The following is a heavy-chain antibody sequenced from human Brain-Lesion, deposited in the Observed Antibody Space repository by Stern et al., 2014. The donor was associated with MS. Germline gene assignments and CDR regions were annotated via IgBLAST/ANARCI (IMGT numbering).Heavy chain of an antibody. CDR1: GFPFSNYW. CDR2: VKNDGRRT. CDR3: ARGERWFDS. Sequence: EVQLEESGGGFVKPGGSLRLSCAASGFPFSNYWMHWVRQAPGQGLVWVSRVKNDGRRTSYADSVKGRFTMSRDNAKNTLYLQMNSLRVEDTAIYYCARGERWFDSWGQGTLVTVSS. J-gene: IGHJ5*01. V-gene: IGHV3-74*02. D-gene: IGHD3-10*01.